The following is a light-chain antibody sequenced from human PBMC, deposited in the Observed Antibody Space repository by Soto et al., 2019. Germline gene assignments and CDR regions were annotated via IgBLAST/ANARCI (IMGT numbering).Light chain of an antibody. CDR2: EVS. CDR3: SSYAGSTNVV. J-gene: IGLJ2*01. V-gene: IGLV2-8*01. Sequence: QSVLTQPPSASESPGQSVTISCTGTSSDVGGYNHVSWYQQYPGKAPKLMIYEVSKRPSGVPDRFSGSKSGNTASLTVSGLQAEDEADYYCSSYAGSTNVVFGGGTKLTVL. CDR1: SSDVGGYNH.